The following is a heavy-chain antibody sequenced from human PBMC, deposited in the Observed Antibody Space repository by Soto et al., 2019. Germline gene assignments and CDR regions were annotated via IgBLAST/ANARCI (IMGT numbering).Heavy chain of an antibody. CDR2: IKQDGSEK. V-gene: IGHV3-7*05. CDR1: GFTFSSYW. CDR3: ARTPRYYYDSSGYSWFDP. D-gene: IGHD3-22*01. Sequence: GGSLRLSCAASGFTFSSYWMSWVRQAPGKGLEWVANIKQDGSEKYYVDSVKGRFTISRDNAKNSLYLQMNSLRAEDTAVYYCARTPRYYYDSSGYSWFDPWGQGTLVTVSS. J-gene: IGHJ5*02.